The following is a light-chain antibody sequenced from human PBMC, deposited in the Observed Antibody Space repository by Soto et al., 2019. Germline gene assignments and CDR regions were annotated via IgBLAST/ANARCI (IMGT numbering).Light chain of an antibody. CDR3: QQQFHPTPA. V-gene: IGKV1-39*01. Sequence: DIQMTQSPSSLSASVGDRVTITCRASQTINNFLNWYQKKPGKDPNLLIHGASTLQSGVPSRFTGSGSGTYFNLTISSLQTEDFATYECQQQFHPTPAFGQGTRLEIK. CDR2: GAS. CDR1: QTINNF. J-gene: IGKJ5*01.